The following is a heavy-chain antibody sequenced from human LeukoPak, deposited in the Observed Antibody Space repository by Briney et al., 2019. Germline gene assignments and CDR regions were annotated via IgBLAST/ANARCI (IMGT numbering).Heavy chain of an antibody. CDR3: AKGSPHQYSSSWPCNFDS. D-gene: IGHD6-13*01. CDR2: ISASGGNK. V-gene: IGHV3-23*01. J-gene: IGHJ4*02. CDR1: GFTFNTYA. Sequence: GGSLRLSCAASGFTFNTYAMPWVRQAPGKGLEWVSSISASGGNKYYPDSVKGRFTISRDNTKNALYLQMNSLRAEDAAVYYCAKGSPHQYSSSWPCNFDSWGQGTLVTVSS.